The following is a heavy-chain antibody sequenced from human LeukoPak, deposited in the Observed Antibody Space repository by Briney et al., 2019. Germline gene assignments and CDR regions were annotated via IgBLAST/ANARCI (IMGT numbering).Heavy chain of an antibody. CDR1: GYTFTSYD. CDR2: MNPNSGNT. D-gene: IGHD3-3*01. Sequence: ASVKVSCKASGYTFTSYDINWVRQATGQGLEWMGWMNPNSGNTGYAQKFQGRVTMTRNTSISTAYMELSSLRSEDTAVYHCARVVNYDFWSGYYFYYYMDVWGKGTTVTVSS. J-gene: IGHJ6*03. V-gene: IGHV1-8*01. CDR3: ARVVNYDFWSGYYFYYYMDV.